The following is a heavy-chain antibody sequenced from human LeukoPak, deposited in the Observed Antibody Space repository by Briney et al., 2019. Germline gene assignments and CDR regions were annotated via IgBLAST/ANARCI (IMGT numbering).Heavy chain of an antibody. V-gene: IGHV1-2*02. Sequence: GASVKVSCKASGYTFSGYYLHWLRQAPGQGLEWMGWINPDSGGTKYPQRFQGRVTMTRDTSISTAYMELTSLGSDDTAVYYCAKSAARSAAGPYYFDYWGQGALVAVSS. CDR2: INPDSGGT. CDR1: GYTFSGYY. D-gene: IGHD6-13*01. J-gene: IGHJ4*02. CDR3: AKSAARSAAGPYYFDY.